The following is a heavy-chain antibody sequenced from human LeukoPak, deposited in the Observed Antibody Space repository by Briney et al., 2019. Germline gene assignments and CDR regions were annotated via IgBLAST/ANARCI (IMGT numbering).Heavy chain of an antibody. CDR2: INEDGSEK. CDR3: ARDQGAAGDY. V-gene: IGHV3-7*01. Sequence: GGSLRLSCAASGFTFSTYWMTWVRQAPGKGLEWVANINEDGSEKFYVDSVKGRFTIYGDNAKKSVYLQMNSLIAEDTALYYCARDQGAAGDYWGQGTLVTVSS. D-gene: IGHD6-13*01. J-gene: IGHJ4*02. CDR1: GFTFSTYW.